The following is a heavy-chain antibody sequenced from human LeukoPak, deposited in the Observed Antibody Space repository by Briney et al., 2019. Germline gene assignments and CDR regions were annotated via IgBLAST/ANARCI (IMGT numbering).Heavy chain of an antibody. CDR1: VASFIGNY. J-gene: IGHJ6*03. Sequence: TRSLTGAAFVASFIGNYGSGTGRPPGRGREWMGEIIHSGSNNYNPSLKSRVSISVDTSKNQFCLKLSAVTAADTAVYYCAKQPRYYFYYIDVWGKGTTVTVSS. CDR2: IIHSGSN. CDR3: AKQPRYYFYYIDV. V-gene: IGHV4-34*12. D-gene: IGHD6-13*01.